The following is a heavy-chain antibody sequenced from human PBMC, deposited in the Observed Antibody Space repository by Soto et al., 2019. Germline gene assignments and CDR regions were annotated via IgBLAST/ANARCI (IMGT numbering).Heavy chain of an antibody. V-gene: IGHV1-46*01. D-gene: IGHD3-22*01. Sequence: ASVKVSCKASGYTFTSYYMHWVRQAPGQGLEWMGIINPSGGSTSYAQKFQGRVTMTRDTSTSTVYMELSSLRSEDTAVYYCARDYYDSSGYLGWFDPWGRGTLVTVSS. CDR2: INPSGGST. CDR1: GYTFTSYY. J-gene: IGHJ5*02. CDR3: ARDYYDSSGYLGWFDP.